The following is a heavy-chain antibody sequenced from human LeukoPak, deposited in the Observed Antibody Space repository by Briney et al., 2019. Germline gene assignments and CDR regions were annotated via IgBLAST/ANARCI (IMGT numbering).Heavy chain of an antibody. Sequence: ASVKVSCKASGYTFTGYYMHWVRQAPGQGPEWMGWINPNSGGTNYAQKFQGRVTMTRDTSISTAYMELSRLRSDDTAVYYCARDRYCSSTSCYTTAYFQHWGQGTLVTVSS. V-gene: IGHV1-2*02. D-gene: IGHD2-2*01. CDR2: INPNSGGT. CDR3: ARDRYCSSTSCYTTAYFQH. CDR1: GYTFTGYY. J-gene: IGHJ1*01.